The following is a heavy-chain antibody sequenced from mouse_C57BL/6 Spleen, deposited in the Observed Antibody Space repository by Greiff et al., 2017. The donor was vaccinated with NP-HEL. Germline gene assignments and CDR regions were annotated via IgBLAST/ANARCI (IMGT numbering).Heavy chain of an antibody. Sequence: QVQLKESGPGLVQPSQSLSITCTVSGFSLTSYGVHWVRQSPGKGLEWLGVIWSGGSTDYNAAFISRLSISKDNSKSQVFFKMNSLQADDTAIYYCARPYYYGSSYLYYYAMDYWGQGTSVTVSS. D-gene: IGHD1-1*01. CDR3: ARPYYYGSSYLYYYAMDY. CDR1: GFSLTSYG. CDR2: IWSGGST. V-gene: IGHV2-2*01. J-gene: IGHJ4*01.